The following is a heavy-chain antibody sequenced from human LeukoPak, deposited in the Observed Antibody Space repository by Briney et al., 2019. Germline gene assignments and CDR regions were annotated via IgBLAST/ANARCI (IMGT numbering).Heavy chain of an antibody. CDR3: AKPQEADLWVPDY. CDR2: ISYDGSNK. Sequence: GGSLRLSCAASGFTFSSYAMHRVRQAPGKGLEWVAVISYDGSNKYYADSVKGRFTISRDNSKNTLYLEMNSLIPEDTALYYCAKPQEADLWVPDYWGQGTLVTVSS. CDR1: GFTFSSYA. J-gene: IGHJ4*02. V-gene: IGHV3-30*04. D-gene: IGHD3-3*01.